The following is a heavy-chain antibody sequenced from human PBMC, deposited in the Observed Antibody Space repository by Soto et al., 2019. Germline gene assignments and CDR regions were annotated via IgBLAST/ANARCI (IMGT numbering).Heavy chain of an antibody. D-gene: IGHD3-16*01. V-gene: IGHV4-59*08. Sequence: PPETLSLTCTVSGGSIRSSYCSWIRQPPGKGLEWIGYIYYSGSTNYNPSLKSRVTISVDTSKNQFSLKLSSVTAADTAVYYCARQWGDYVCEYWGPGTLVNVPS. J-gene: IGHJ4*02. CDR2: IYYSGST. CDR3: ARQWGDYVCEY. CDR1: GGSIRSSY.